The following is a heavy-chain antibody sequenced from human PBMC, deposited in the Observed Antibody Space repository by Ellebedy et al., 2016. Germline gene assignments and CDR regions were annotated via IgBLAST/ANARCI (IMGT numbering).Heavy chain of an antibody. Sequence: GESLKISXKGSGYSFTSYWIGWVRQMPGKGLEWMGIIYPGDSDTRYSPSFQGQVTISADKSISTAYLQWSSLKASDTAMYYCARTAAASPAIYYYYYYMDVWGKGTTATVSS. V-gene: IGHV5-51*01. J-gene: IGHJ6*03. CDR2: IYPGDSDT. D-gene: IGHD6-13*01. CDR1: GYSFTSYW. CDR3: ARTAAASPAIYYYYYYMDV.